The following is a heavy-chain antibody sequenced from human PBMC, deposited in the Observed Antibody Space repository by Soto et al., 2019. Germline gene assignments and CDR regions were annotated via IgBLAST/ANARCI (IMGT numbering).Heavy chain of an antibody. D-gene: IGHD6-13*01. CDR1: GGSFSGYY. CDR2: INHSGST. CDR3: ARGSRIAAAGTRGAFDI. J-gene: IGHJ3*02. Sequence: SETLSLTCAVYGGSFSGYYLSWIRQPPGKGLEWIGEINHSGSTNYNPSLKSRVTISVDTSKNQFSLKLSSVTAADTAVYYCARGSRIAAAGTRGAFDIWGQGTMVTVS. V-gene: IGHV4-34*01.